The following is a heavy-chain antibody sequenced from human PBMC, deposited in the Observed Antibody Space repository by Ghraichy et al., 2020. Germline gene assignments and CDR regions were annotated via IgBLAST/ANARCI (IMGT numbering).Heavy chain of an antibody. J-gene: IGHJ3*02. CDR1: GFTFSSYA. CDR2: ISGSGGST. V-gene: IGHV3-23*01. CDR3: AKPILPYYYDSSVRVGAFDI. Sequence: GGSLRLSCAASGFTFSSYAMSWVRQAPGKGLEWVSAISGSGGSTYYADSVKGRFTISRDNSKNTLYLQMNSLRAEDTAVYYCAKPILPYYYDSSVRVGAFDIWGQGTMVTVSS. D-gene: IGHD3-22*01.